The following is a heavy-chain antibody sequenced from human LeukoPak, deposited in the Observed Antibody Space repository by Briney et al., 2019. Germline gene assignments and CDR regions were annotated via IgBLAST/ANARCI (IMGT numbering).Heavy chain of an antibody. V-gene: IGHV1-8*01. Sequence: ASVKVSCKASGYTFTSYDINWVRQATGQGLGWMGWMNPNSGNTGYAQKFQGRVTVTRNTSISTAYMELSSLRSEDTAVYYCARVVIDYYGSGSPTVWGQGTMVTVSS. CDR3: ARVVIDYYGSGSPTV. D-gene: IGHD3-10*01. CDR1: GYTFTSYD. CDR2: MNPNSGNT. J-gene: IGHJ3*01.